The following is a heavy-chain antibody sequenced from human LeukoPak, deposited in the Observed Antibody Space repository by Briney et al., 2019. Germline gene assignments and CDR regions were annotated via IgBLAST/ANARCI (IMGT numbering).Heavy chain of an antibody. CDR3: TRASQTHWFDP. J-gene: IGHJ5*02. V-gene: IGHV3-74*01. CDR1: GFTFSSYW. Sequence: QPGESLRLSCAASGFTFSSYWMHWVRQAPGKGLVWVSRINSDGSGTTYADSVKGRFTISRDNAKNTLYLQMNSLRAEDTAMYYCTRASQTHWFDPWGQGTLVTVSS. CDR2: INSDGSGT.